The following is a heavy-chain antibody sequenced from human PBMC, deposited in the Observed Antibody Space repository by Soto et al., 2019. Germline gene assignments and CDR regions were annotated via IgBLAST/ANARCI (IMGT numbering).Heavy chain of an antibody. CDR3: ARDQSRYYDSSGYSGRIDY. D-gene: IGHD3-22*01. CDR1: GFTFSDYY. Sequence: PGGSLRLSCAASGFTFSDYYMSWIRQAPGKGLEWVSYISSSGSTIYYADSVKGRFTISRDNAKNSLYLQVNSLRAEDTAVYYCARDQSRYYDSSGYSGRIDYWGQGTLVTVSS. V-gene: IGHV3-11*01. J-gene: IGHJ4*02. CDR2: ISSSGSTI.